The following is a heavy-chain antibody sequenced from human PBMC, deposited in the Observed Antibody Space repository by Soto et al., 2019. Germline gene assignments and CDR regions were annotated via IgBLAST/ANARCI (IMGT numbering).Heavy chain of an antibody. CDR3: ARDGRAVRGVITIPPFDY. V-gene: IGHV3-7*01. Sequence: EVQLVESGGGLVQPGGSLRLSCAASGFTFSSYWMSWVRQAPGKGLEWVANIKQDGSEKYYVDSVKGRFTISRDNAKNSLYLQMNSLTTEDTAAYYCARDGRAVRGVITIPPFDYWGQGTLVTVSS. J-gene: IGHJ4*02. CDR2: IKQDGSEK. D-gene: IGHD3-10*01. CDR1: GFTFSSYW.